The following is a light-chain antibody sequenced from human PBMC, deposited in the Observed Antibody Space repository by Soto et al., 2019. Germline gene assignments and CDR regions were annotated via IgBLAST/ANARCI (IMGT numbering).Light chain of an antibody. CDR2: GSS. J-gene: IGKJ2*01. CDR1: QSVSSSY. V-gene: IGKV3-20*01. Sequence: EIVLTQSPGTLSLSPGERATLFCRASQSVSSSYLAWYQQKPGQAPRLLIYGSSSRATGIPDRFSGSGSGTDFTLIISRLEPEDFAVYYCQEYGNSPFFGQGTKLEI. CDR3: QEYGNSPF.